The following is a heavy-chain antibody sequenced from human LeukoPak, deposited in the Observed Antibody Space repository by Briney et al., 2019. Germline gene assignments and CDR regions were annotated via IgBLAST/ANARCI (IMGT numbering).Heavy chain of an antibody. J-gene: IGHJ5*02. CDR2: IYHSGST. V-gene: IGHV4-38-2*02. D-gene: IGHD2-2*01. CDR1: GYSISSGYY. CDR3: ARGGYCSSTSCPFDP. Sequence: SETLSLTCTVSGYSISSGYYWGWIRQPPGKGLEWIGSIYHSGSTYYNPSLKSRVTISVDTSKNQFSLKLSSVTAADTAVYYCARGGYCSSTSCPFDPWGQGTPVTVSS.